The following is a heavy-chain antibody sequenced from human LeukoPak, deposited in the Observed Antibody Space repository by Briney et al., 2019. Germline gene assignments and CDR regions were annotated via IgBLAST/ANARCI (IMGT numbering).Heavy chain of an antibody. V-gene: IGHV3-20*04. CDR3: ARLTAAAGHYYYYYMDV. J-gene: IGHJ6*03. Sequence: GGSLRLSCAASGLTFDDYGMSWVRQAPGKGLEWVSGINWNGGSTGYADSVKGRFTISRDNAENSLYLQMNSLRAEDTALYYCARLTAAAGHYYYYYMDVWGKGTTVTVS. CDR1: GLTFDDYG. D-gene: IGHD6-13*01. CDR2: INWNGGST.